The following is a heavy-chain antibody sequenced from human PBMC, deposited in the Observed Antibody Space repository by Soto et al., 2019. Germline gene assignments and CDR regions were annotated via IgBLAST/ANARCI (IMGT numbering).Heavy chain of an antibody. D-gene: IGHD1-1*01. CDR2: MSSSSSTT. CDR1: GLTFSNYA. Sequence: EVRLLESGGGLVKPGGSLRLSCATSGLTFSNYAMSWVRQAPGGGLEWVSSMSSSSSTTYYADSVRGRFTISRDSSKKTLYRIMSRRTAEEATLYCGANSLEPRLSRVIDFWGQGTLVTVSS. V-gene: IGHV3-23*01. J-gene: IGHJ5*01. CDR3: ANSLEPRLSRVIDF.